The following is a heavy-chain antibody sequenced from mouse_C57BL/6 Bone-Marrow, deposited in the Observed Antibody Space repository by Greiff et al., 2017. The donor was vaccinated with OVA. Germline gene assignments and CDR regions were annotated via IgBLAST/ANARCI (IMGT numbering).Heavy chain of an antibody. CDR1: GYTFTSYW. D-gene: IGHD6-2*01. CDR2: INPSSGYT. J-gene: IGHJ2*01. CDR3: SIVLCPYYFDY. Sequence: VQLQQSGAEFVKPGASVKLSCKASGYTFTSYWMHWVKQRPGKGLEWIGYINPSSGYTKYNQKFKDKATLTADKSSSTAYMQLSSLTYEDSAVYYCSIVLCPYYFDYWGQGTTLTVSS. V-gene: IGHV1-7*01.